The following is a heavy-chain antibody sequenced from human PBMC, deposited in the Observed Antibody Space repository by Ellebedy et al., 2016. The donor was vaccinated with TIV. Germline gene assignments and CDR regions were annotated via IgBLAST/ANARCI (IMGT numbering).Heavy chain of an antibody. J-gene: IGHJ6*02. CDR1: GFTFSSYA. Sequence: GESLKISCAASGFTFSSYAMSWVRQAPGKGLEWVSGISGNGGSTYYADSVKGRFTISRDNSKNTLYLQMNSLRAEDTAVYYCAKVGIMIVMEYGMDVWGQGTTVTVSS. CDR2: ISGNGGST. D-gene: IGHD3-22*01. CDR3: AKVGIMIVMEYGMDV. V-gene: IGHV3-23*01.